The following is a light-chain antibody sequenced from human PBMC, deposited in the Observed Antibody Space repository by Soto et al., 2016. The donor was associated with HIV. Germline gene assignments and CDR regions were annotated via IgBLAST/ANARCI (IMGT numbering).Light chain of an antibody. CDR3: QMWDSATDHPV. CDR1: NIADRP. Sequence: SYVPTQPPSLSVAPGETARVTCGGYNIADRPVFWYQQKPGQAPVLVIYDDSDRPSGIPERFSGFNSGNTATLTISRVEAGDAADYYCQMWDSATDHPVFGGGTRLTVL. CDR2: DDS. J-gene: IGLJ2*01. V-gene: IGLV3-21*04.